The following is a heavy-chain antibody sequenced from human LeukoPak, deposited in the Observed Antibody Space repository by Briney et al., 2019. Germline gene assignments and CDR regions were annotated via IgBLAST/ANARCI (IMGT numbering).Heavy chain of an antibody. J-gene: IGHJ4*02. V-gene: IGHV4-59*01. D-gene: IGHD6-19*01. CDR3: ARVGSGCFDY. CDR2: IYYSGST. Sequence: KPSETLSLTCTVSGGSISSYYWSWIRQPPGKGLEWIGYIYYSGSTNYNPSLKSRVTISIDTSKNQFSLRLSSVTAADTAVYYCARVGSGCFDYWGQGALVTVSS. CDR1: GGSISSYY.